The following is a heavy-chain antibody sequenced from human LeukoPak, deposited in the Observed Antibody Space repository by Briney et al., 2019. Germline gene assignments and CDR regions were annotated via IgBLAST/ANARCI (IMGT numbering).Heavy chain of an antibody. J-gene: IGHJ4*02. V-gene: IGHV1-24*01. CDR1: GYTLTELS. CDR3: AKGSDAVTTVHFDY. D-gene: IGHD4-11*01. CDR2: FDPEDGET. Sequence: ASVKVSCKVSGYTLTELSMHWVRQAPGKGLEWMGGFDPEDGETIYAQKFQGRVTMTEDTSTDTAYMELSSLRSEDTAVYYCAKGSDAVTTVHFDYWGQGTLVTVSS.